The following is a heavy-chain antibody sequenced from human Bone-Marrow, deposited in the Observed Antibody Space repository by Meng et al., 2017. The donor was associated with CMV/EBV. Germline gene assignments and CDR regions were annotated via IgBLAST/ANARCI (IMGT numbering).Heavy chain of an antibody. D-gene: IGHD3-22*01. J-gene: IGHJ2*01. CDR2: INPNSGGT. Sequence: ASVKVSCKASGYTFTGYYMHWVRQAPGQGLEWMGWINPNSGGTNYAQKFQGRVTMTRDTSISTAYMELSRLRSDDTAVYYCARGGGITMIVVVINNWYFDLWGRGTLVTGSS. V-gene: IGHV1-2*02. CDR3: ARGGGITMIVVVINNWYFDL. CDR1: GYTFTGYY.